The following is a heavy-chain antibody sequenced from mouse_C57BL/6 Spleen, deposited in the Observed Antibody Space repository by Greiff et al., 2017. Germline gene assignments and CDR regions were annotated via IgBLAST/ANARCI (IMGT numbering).Heavy chain of an antibody. CDR1: GYTFTSYW. J-gene: IGHJ3*01. V-gene: IGHV1-52*01. CDR3: ARSVGYDYDGFAY. Sequence: VQLQQPGAELVRPGSSVKLSCKASGYTFTSYWMHWVKQRPIQGLEWIGNIDPSDSETHYNQKFKDKATLTVDKSSSTAYMQLSSLTSEDSAVYDCARSVGYDYDGFAYWGQGTLVTVSA. D-gene: IGHD2-4*01. CDR2: IDPSDSET.